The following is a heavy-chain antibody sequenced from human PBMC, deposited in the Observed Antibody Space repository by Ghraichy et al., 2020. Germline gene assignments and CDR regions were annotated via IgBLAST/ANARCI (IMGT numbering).Heavy chain of an antibody. CDR2: ISGSGGST. J-gene: IGHJ4*02. CDR1: GFTFSSYA. V-gene: IGHV3-23*01. CDR3: AKAPQYYDFWSGYLLDY. Sequence: GGSLRLSCAASGFTFSSYAMSWVRQAPGKGLEWVSAISGSGGSTYYADSVKGRFTISRDNSKNTLYLQMNSLRAEDTAVYYCAKAPQYYDFWSGYLLDYWGQGTLVTVSS. D-gene: IGHD3-3*01.